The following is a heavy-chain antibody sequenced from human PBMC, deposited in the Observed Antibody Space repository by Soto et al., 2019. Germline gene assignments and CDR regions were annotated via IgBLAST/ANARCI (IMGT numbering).Heavy chain of an antibody. CDR2: INHSGST. CDR1: GGSFSGYY. J-gene: IGHJ6*02. V-gene: IGHV4-34*01. Sequence: SETLSLTCAVYGGSFSGYYWSWIRQPPGKWLEWIGEINHSGSTNYNPSLKSRVTISVDTSKNQFSLKLGSVTAADTAVYYCASARFLEWLRPYYYYGMDVWGQGXTVTVYS. D-gene: IGHD3-3*01. CDR3: ASARFLEWLRPYYYYGMDV.